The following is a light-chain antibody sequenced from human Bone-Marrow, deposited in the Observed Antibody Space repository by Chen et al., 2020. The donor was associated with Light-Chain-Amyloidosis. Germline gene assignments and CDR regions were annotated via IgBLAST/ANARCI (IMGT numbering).Light chain of an antibody. CDR2: EDS. Sequence: SYVLTQPSSVSVAPGQTAPIACGGNNIGSTSVHWYQQTPGQAPLLVVYEDSDRPSGIPERLSGSNAGNTATLTISRVEAGDEADYYCQVWDRSSDRPVFGGGTKLTVL. CDR1: NIGSTS. J-gene: IGLJ3*02. V-gene: IGLV3-21*02. CDR3: QVWDRSSDRPV.